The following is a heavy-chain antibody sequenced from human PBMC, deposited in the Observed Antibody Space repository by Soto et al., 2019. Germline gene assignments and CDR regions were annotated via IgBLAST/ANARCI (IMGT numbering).Heavy chain of an antibody. V-gene: IGHV3-30*04. CDR1: GFTFSNYT. Sequence: QVQLVESGGGVVQPGRSLRLSCAASGFTFSNYTMHWVRQAPGKGLEWVALISYDEIDKYFADAVKGRFTISSDNSKNTLYLQMDSLRAEDTAVYYCAGRSGSSDYWGRGTLVTVSS. J-gene: IGHJ4*02. D-gene: IGHD3-10*01. CDR3: AGRSGSSDY. CDR2: ISYDEIDK.